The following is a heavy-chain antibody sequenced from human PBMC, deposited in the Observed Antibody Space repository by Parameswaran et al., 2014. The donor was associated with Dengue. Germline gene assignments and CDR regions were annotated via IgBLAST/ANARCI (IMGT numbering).Heavy chain of an antibody. Sequence: RWIHQPPGKGLEWVSYISSSGSTIYYADSVKGRFTISRDNATNSLYLQMNSLRAEDTAVYYCARDSQPPYYYYYGMDVWGQGTTVTVSS. J-gene: IGHJ6*02. CDR2: ISSSGSTI. V-gene: IGHV3-11*01. CDR3: ARDSQPPYYYYYGMDV.